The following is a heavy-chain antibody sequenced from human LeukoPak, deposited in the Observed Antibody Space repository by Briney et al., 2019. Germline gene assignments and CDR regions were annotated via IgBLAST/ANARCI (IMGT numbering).Heavy chain of an antibody. CDR3: AFPTVTTRGYYYYGMDV. CDR2: FDPEDGET. V-gene: IGHV1-24*01. D-gene: IGHD4-17*01. Sequence: ASVKVSCAVSGYTLTELSMHWVRQAPGKGLEWMGSFDPEDGETIYAQKFQGRVTMTEDTSTDTAYMELSSLRSEDTAVYYCAFPTVTTRGYYYYGMDVWGQGTTVTVSS. CDR1: GYTLTELS. J-gene: IGHJ6*02.